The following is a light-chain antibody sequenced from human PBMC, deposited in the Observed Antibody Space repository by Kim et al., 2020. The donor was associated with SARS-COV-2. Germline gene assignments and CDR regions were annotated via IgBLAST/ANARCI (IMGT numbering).Light chain of an antibody. V-gene: IGKV1-5*03. Sequence: SASLGDRVPIPCRPSQIIGICLAWYQHTPGNAPNLLIYYASILESRPRSRFSGSESETDFTLTLPRLPSDDFTTYYSQQYRNSPYCFGQGPNLEI. CDR1: QIIGIC. CDR3: QQYRNSPYC. CDR2: YAS. J-gene: IGKJ2*03.